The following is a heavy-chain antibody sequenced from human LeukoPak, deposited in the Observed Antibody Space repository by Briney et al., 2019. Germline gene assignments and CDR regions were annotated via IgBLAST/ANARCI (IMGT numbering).Heavy chain of an antibody. CDR3: ARLTKSGNPKGFDY. CDR1: GFTFSSYT. CDR2: ISSGSSYI. J-gene: IGHJ4*02. D-gene: IGHD4-23*01. Sequence: PGGSLRLSCAASGFTFSSYTMNWVRQAPGKGLEWVSIISSGSSYIHYADSVKGRFTISRDNAKNSLYLQMNSLRAEDTAVYYCARLTKSGNPKGFDYWGQGTLVTVSS. V-gene: IGHV3-21*01.